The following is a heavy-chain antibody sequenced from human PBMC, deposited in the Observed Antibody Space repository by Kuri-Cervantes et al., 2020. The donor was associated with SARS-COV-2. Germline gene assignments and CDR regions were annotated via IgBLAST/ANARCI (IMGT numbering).Heavy chain of an antibody. Sequence: GESLKISCAASGFTFSSYSMNWVRQAPGKGLEWVSSISSSSSYVYYADSVKGRFTISRDNAKNSLYLQMNSLRAEDTAVYYCAREGSIAVAGPELDYWGQGTLVTVSS. J-gene: IGHJ4*02. V-gene: IGHV3-21*01. CDR3: AREGSIAVAGPELDY. CDR1: GFTFSSYS. CDR2: ISSSSSYV. D-gene: IGHD6-19*01.